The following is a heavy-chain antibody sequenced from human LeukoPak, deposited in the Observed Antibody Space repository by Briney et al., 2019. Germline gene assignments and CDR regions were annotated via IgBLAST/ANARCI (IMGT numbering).Heavy chain of an antibody. J-gene: IGHJ4*02. CDR1: GYTFTRYG. CDR3: ARDGYYRHFDY. V-gene: IGHV1-18*01. Sequence: ASVKVSCKASGYTFTRYGISWVREAPGQGLEWMGWISPYNGDTNYVQKLQDRVTMPTDTSTSTAYMEVRSLRSDDTAVYYCARDGYYRHFDYWGQGTLVTVSS. D-gene: IGHD3-22*01. CDR2: ISPYNGDT.